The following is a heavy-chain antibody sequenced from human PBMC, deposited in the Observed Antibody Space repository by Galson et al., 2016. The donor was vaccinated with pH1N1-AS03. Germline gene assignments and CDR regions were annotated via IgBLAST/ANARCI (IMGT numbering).Heavy chain of an antibody. CDR1: GFSLDSTDVN. CDR3: ARDFNWRIDY. J-gene: IGHJ4*02. CDR2: IRWNGDK. V-gene: IGHV2-5*01. D-gene: IGHD1-1*01. Sequence: PSLVKPTQTLTLTCTFSGFSLDSTDVNVAWIRQPPGKALEWLALIRWNGDKHYSPSLKNRLTVPKDTSKNQVVLTMTNLDPVDTATYFCARDFNWRIDYWGQGTLVTVSS.